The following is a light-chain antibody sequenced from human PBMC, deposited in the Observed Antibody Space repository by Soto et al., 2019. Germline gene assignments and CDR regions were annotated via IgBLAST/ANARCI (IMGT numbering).Light chain of an antibody. CDR3: QRYDSLRT. CDR1: QSVRSNF. J-gene: IGKJ1*01. CDR2: GAS. V-gene: IGKV3-20*01. Sequence: EIVLTQSPGTLSLSTGERATLSCRASQSVRSNFLAWYQQKPGQAPRLLIYGASNRATGIPDRFSGSGSGTDFTLTITSLEAEDFAMYYCQRYDSLRTFGQGTKVDIK.